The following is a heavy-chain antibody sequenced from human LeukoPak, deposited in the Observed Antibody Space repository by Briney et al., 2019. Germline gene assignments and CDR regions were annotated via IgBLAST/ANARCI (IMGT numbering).Heavy chain of an antibody. V-gene: IGHV1-69*04. CDR3: ARDRWFGELLPNWFDP. J-gene: IGHJ5*02. D-gene: IGHD3-10*01. CDR1: GDTFSSYA. Sequence: GASVKVSCTASGDTFSSYAISWVRQAPGQGLEWMGRIIPILGIANYAQKFQGRVTITADKSTSTAYMELSSLGSEDTAVYYCARDRWFGELLPNWFDPWGQGTLVTVSS. CDR2: IIPILGIA.